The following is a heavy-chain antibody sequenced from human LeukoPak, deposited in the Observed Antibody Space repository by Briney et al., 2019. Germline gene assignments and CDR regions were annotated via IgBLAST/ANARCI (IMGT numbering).Heavy chain of an antibody. D-gene: IGHD3-3*01. Sequence: PGGSLRLSCAASGFTFSSYWMSWVRQAPGKGLECVANIKQDGSEKYYVDSVKGRFTISRDNAKNSLYLQMNSLRAEDTAVYYCAREGGDRYDFWSGYPTYNWFDPWGQGTLVTVSS. J-gene: IGHJ5*02. CDR3: AREGGDRYDFWSGYPTYNWFDP. CDR1: GFTFSSYW. V-gene: IGHV3-7*05. CDR2: IKQDGSEK.